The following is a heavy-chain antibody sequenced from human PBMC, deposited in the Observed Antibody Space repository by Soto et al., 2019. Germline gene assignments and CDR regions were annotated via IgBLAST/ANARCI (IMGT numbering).Heavy chain of an antibody. Sequence: PSETLSLTCAVYGGSFSGYYWSWIRQPPGKGLEWIGEINHSGSTNYNPSLKSRVTISVDTSKNQFSLKLSSVTAADTAVYYCARLDYGSGSSNRYYYYGMDVWGQGTTVTVSS. CDR2: INHSGST. J-gene: IGHJ6*02. V-gene: IGHV4-34*01. CDR1: GGSFSGYY. CDR3: ARLDYGSGSSNRYYYYGMDV. D-gene: IGHD3-10*01.